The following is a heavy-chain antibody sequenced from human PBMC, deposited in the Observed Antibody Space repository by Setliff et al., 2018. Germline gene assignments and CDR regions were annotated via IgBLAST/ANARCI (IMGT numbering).Heavy chain of an antibody. V-gene: IGHV4-34*01. CDR1: GGSFSGYY. CDR2: INHSGST. Sequence: SETLSLTCAVYGGSFSGYYWSWLRQPPGKGLEWIGEINHSGSTNYNPPLKSRVTISVDTSKNQFSLKLSSEPAADTAVYYCARLGGSSGSGGFYYYYYYMDVWGKGTTVTVSS. CDR3: ARLGGSSGSGGFYYYYYYMDV. D-gene: IGHD3-22*01. J-gene: IGHJ6*03.